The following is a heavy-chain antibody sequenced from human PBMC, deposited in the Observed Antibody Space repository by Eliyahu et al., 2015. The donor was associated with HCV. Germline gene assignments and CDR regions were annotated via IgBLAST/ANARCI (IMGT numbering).Heavy chain of an antibody. CDR3: ARVGADDYIWGSYRPVV. CDR1: XFTFXXYX. Sequence: EVQLVESGGGLVQPGGSLRLSCAASXFTFXXYXMNWVRQAPGKGLGWVSYISSSSSTIYYADSVKGRFTISRDNAKNSLYLQMNSLRAEDTAVYYCARVGADDYIWGSYRPVVWGQGTMVTVXS. CDR2: ISSSSSTI. D-gene: IGHD3-16*02. V-gene: IGHV3-48*01. J-gene: IGHJ3*01.